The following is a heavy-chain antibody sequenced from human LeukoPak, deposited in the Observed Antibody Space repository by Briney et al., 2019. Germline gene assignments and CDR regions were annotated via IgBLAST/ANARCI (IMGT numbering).Heavy chain of an antibody. V-gene: IGHV4-59*01. J-gene: IGHJ4*02. CDR3: ARNYGSGSYNY. CDR1: GGSISSYY. Sequence: SETLSLTCTVSGGSISSYYWSWIRQPPGKGLEWIGYIYYSGSTNYNPSLKSRVTISVDTSKNQFSLKLSSVTAADTAVYYCARNYGSGSYNYWGQGTLVTVSS. D-gene: IGHD3-10*01. CDR2: IYYSGST.